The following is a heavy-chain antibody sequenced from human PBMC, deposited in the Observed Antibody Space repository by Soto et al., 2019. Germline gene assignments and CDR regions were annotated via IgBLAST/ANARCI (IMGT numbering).Heavy chain of an antibody. CDR2: ITIRTGNV. J-gene: IGHJ5*02. CDR1: GFTISECS. V-gene: IGHV3-48*01. D-gene: IGHD6-19*01. Sequence: AGGSLRLSCEASGFTISECSINWGRQAPGKGLEWLAYITIRTGNVLYADSVRGRFTISADNAENSLYLQMNSLRAEDTAVYYCARDRKQWLVSWFDPWGQGTLVTVSS. CDR3: ARDRKQWLVSWFDP.